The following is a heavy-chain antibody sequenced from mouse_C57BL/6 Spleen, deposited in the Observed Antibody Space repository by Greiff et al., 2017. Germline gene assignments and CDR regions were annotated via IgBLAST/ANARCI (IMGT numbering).Heavy chain of an antibody. CDR1: GFTFSSYG. CDR3: ARHGTGTYVGY. CDR2: ISSGGSYT. J-gene: IGHJ2*01. V-gene: IGHV5-6*01. Sequence: EVKLVESGGDLVKPGGSLKLSCAASGFTFSSYGMSWVRQTPDKRLEWVATISSGGSYTYSPDSVKGRFTISRDNAKNTLYLQMSRLKSEDTAMYYWARHGTGTYVGYWGQGTTLTVST. D-gene: IGHD4-1*01.